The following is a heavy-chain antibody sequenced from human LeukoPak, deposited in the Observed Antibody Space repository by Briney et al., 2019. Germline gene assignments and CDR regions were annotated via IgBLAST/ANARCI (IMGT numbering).Heavy chain of an antibody. D-gene: IGHD2-15*01. CDR2: IYTSGST. J-gene: IGHJ5*02. CDR1: GGSISSYY. Sequence: PSETLSLTCTVSGGSISSYYWSWIRQPAGKGLEWIGRIYTSGSTYYNPSLKSRVTISGDTSKNQVSLKLNSVTAADTAVYYCARGTVGYCSGGSCQGWFDPWGQGTLVTVSS. CDR3: ARGTVGYCSGGSCQGWFDP. V-gene: IGHV4-4*07.